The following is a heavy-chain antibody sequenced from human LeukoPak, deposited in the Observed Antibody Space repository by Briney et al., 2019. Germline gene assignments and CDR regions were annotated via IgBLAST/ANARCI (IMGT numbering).Heavy chain of an antibody. CDR1: GGSISGGSYY. J-gene: IGHJ4*02. CDR3: ARGKAAAGYFDY. D-gene: IGHD6-13*01. V-gene: IGHV4-61*02. CDR2: IYTSGST. Sequence: SQTLSLTCTVSGGSISGGSYYWSWIRQPAGKGLEWIGRIYTSGSTNYNPSLKSRVTISVDTSKNQFSLKLSSVTAADTAVYYCARGKAAAGYFDYWGQGTLVTVSS.